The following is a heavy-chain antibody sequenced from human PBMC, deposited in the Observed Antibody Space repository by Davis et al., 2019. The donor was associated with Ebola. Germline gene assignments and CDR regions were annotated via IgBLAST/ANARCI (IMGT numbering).Heavy chain of an antibody. J-gene: IGHJ4*02. V-gene: IGHV3-21*01. CDR2: ISSSSSYI. CDR3: ARDAFSLSRYDTEDH. CDR1: GFTFSSYS. D-gene: IGHD3-9*01. Sequence: GESLKISCAASGFTFSSYSMNWVRQAPGKGLEWVSSISSSSSYIYYADSVKGRFTISRDNARDSLYLQMDSLRVEDTAIYYCARDAFSLSRYDTEDHWGQGTLVTVSS.